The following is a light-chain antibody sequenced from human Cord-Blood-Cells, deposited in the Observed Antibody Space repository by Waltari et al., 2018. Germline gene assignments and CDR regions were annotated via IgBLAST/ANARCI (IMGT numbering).Light chain of an antibody. Sequence: SYVLTQPPSVSVATGKTARITCGGNNIGSKSLHWYQQKPGQAPVLVIYYDSDRPSGIPERFSGSNSGNTATLTISRVEAGDEADYYCQVWDSSSDHRSVFGTGTKVTVL. CDR1: NIGSKS. CDR3: QVWDSSSDHRSV. J-gene: IGLJ1*01. V-gene: IGLV3-21*04. CDR2: YDS.